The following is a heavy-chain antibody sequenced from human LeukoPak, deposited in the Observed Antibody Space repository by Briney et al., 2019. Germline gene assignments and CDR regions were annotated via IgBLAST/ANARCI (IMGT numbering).Heavy chain of an antibody. Sequence: GGSLRLSCAASGFTFSSYGMHWVRQAPGKGLEWVAVIWYDGSNKYYADSVKGRFTISRDNSKNTLYLQMNSLGAEDTAVYYCARGYYDSSGYIPDAFDIWGQGTMVTVSS. CDR1: GFTFSSYG. V-gene: IGHV3-33*01. J-gene: IGHJ3*02. CDR3: ARGYYDSSGYIPDAFDI. D-gene: IGHD3-22*01. CDR2: IWYDGSNK.